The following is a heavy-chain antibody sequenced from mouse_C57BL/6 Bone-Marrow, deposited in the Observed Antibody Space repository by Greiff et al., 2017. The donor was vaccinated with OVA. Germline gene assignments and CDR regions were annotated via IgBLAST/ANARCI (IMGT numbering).Heavy chain of an antibody. D-gene: IGHD1-1*01. CDR2: IWSGGST. V-gene: IGHV2-2*01. J-gene: IGHJ2*01. Sequence: VKLVESGPGLVQPSQSLSITCTVSGFSLTSYGVHWVRQSPGKGLEWLGVIWSGGSTDYNAAFISRLSISKDNSKSQVFFKMNSLQAYDTAIYYCARNLYGTPSYWGQGTTLTVSS. CDR3: ARNLYGTPSY. CDR1: GFSLTSYG.